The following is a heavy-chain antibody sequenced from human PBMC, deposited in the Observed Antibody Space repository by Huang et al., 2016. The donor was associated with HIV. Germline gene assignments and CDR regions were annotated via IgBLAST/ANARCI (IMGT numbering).Heavy chain of an antibody. CDR3: ARFNWNGVEGLDY. J-gene: IGHJ4*02. CDR1: GYTFTTYA. CDR2: INADNGNT. D-gene: IGHD1-20*01. V-gene: IGHV1-3*01. Sequence: QVLLVQSGAEVKKPGASVKVSCTASGYTFTTYAMHWVLQAPGQSLEWMGWINADNGNTIYSQKVQGRVTITRDTSANTAYMELSSLRYEDTAVYYCARFNWNGVEGLDYWGQGTLVTVSS.